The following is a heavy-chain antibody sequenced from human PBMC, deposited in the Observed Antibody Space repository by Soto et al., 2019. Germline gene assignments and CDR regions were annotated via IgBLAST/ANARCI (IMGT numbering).Heavy chain of an antibody. Sequence: QITLKESGPTLVKPTQTLTLTCAFSGFSLSTSRVAVGWIRQPPGKALEWLAHIYWDDDKRYCPSLESRLTITKDTSKNQVVLTMTNMNPLDTATYLCAHTTVETPFDYWGQGTPVTVSS. CDR3: AHTTVETPFDY. D-gene: IGHD4-17*01. CDR2: IYWDDDK. J-gene: IGHJ4*02. CDR1: GFSLSTSRVA. V-gene: IGHV2-5*02.